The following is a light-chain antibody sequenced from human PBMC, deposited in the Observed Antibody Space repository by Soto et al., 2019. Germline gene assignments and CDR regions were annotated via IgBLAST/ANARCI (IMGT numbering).Light chain of an antibody. Sequence: QSALTQPRSVSESPGQSVTISCTGTSSDVGGYNYVSWYQQHPGKAPKLIIYDVTKRPSGVPDRFSGSKSGNTASLTISGLQAEDEADYYCCSYAGSYTIWVFGGGTKVTVL. CDR3: CSYAGSYTIWV. CDR2: DVT. V-gene: IGLV2-11*01. J-gene: IGLJ3*02. CDR1: SSDVGGYNY.